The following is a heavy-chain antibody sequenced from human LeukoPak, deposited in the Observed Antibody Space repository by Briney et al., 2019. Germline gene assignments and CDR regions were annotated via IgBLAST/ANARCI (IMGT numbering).Heavy chain of an antibody. CDR3: ARDRTMVRGALIPYFFDY. V-gene: IGHV3-30*03. CDR1: GFNFGSFG. J-gene: IGHJ4*02. CDR2: LSDDGVHT. D-gene: IGHD3-10*01. Sequence: PGRSLRLSCAAAGFNFGSFGLHWVRQAPGKGLEWVSTLSDDGVHTYYSDSVKGRFSISRDNSNNTMSLHMANLRPEDTAMYYCARDRTMVRGALIPYFFDYWGQGILVTVSS.